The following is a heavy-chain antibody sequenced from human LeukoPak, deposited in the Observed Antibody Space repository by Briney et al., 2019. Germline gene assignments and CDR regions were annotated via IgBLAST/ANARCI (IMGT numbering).Heavy chain of an antibody. Sequence: GGSLRLSCVVSGFTFSLYWMNWVRQAPGKGLEWVANIKQDGSEEYYVDSVKGRFTISRDNAKNSLYLQMNSLRVEDTAVYYCARDIYYDSSGYYGSVYWGQGTLVTVSS. D-gene: IGHD3-22*01. J-gene: IGHJ4*02. CDR3: ARDIYYDSSGYYGSVY. CDR1: GFTFSLYW. V-gene: IGHV3-7*01. CDR2: IKQDGSEE.